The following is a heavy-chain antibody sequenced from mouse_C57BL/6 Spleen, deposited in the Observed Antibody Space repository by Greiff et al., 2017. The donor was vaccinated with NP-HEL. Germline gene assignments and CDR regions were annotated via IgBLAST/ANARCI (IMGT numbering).Heavy chain of an antibody. CDR1: EYEFPSHD. J-gene: IGHJ3*01. CDR3: ARSLDSSGSFAY. D-gene: IGHD3-2*02. CDR2: INSDGGST. Sequence: EVQRVESGGGLVQPGESLKLSCESNEYEFPSHDMSWVRKTPEKRLELVAAINSDGGSTYYTDTMESRFIISRDNTKKTLYLQMSSLRSEDTALYYCARSLDSSGSFAYWGQGTLVTVSA. V-gene: IGHV5-2*01.